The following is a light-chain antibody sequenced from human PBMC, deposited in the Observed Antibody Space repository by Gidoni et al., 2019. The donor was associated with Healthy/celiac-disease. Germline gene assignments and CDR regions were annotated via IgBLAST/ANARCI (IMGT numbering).Light chain of an antibody. CDR3: QSYDSSLSGL. CDR1: SPNIGVGYY. CDR2: GNS. Sequence: HSFLTHPPSVSWPPGQMLTISCTGSSPNIGVGYYVHWYQQLPGTAPKLPIYGNSNRPSGVPDRFSGSKSGTSDSLAITGLQAEDEADYYSQSYDSSLSGLFGGGTKLTVL. J-gene: IGLJ2*01. V-gene: IGLV1-40*01.